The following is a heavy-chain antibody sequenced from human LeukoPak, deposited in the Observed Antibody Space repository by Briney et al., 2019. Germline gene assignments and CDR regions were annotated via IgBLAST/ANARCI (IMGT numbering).Heavy chain of an antibody. J-gene: IGHJ4*02. V-gene: IGHV3-53*01. D-gene: IGHD3-9*01. Sequence: GGSLRLSCAASGFTFTSYSMNWVRQAPGKGLEWVSVIYSGGSTYYADSVKGRFTISRDNSKNTLYLQMNSLRAEDTAVYYCARGILTGYSHTDYWGQGTLVTVSS. CDR3: ARGILTGYSHTDY. CDR2: IYSGGST. CDR1: GFTFTSYS.